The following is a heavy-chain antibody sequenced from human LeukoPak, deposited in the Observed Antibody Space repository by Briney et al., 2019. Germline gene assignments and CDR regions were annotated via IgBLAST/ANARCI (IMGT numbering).Heavy chain of an antibody. D-gene: IGHD6-19*01. CDR3: ARVRSGWYEDY. Sequence: KTGGSLRLPCAASGFTFSSYSMNWVRQAPGKGLEWVSYISSSNSYIYYADSVKGRFTISRDNAKNSLYLQMNSLRAEDTAVYYCARVRSGWYEDYWGQGTLVTVSS. CDR2: ISSSNSYI. CDR1: GFTFSSYS. J-gene: IGHJ4*02. V-gene: IGHV3-21*01.